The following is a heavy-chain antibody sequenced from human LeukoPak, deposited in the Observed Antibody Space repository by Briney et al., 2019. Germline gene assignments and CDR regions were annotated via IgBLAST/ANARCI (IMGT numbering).Heavy chain of an antibody. CDR1: GGSISSGSYY. J-gene: IGHJ5*02. Sequence: SETLSLTCTVSGGSISSGSYYWSWIRQPAGKGPEWIGRINTSGSTNYNPSLKSRVTISVDTSKNQFSLKLTSVTAADTAVYYCVSAKFLVRGVSWFDPWGQGTLVTVSS. CDR3: VSAKFLVRGVSWFDP. V-gene: IGHV4-61*02. D-gene: IGHD3-10*01. CDR2: INTSGST.